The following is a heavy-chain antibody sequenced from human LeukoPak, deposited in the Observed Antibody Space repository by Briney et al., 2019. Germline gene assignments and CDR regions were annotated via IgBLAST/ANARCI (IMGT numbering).Heavy chain of an antibody. CDR2: ISGSGGST. V-gene: IGHV3-23*01. CDR3: AKDHVTIFGVVIIPGYFDY. Sequence: GGSLRLSCAASGFTFSSYAMSWVRQAPGKGLEWVSAISGSGGSTYYADSVKGRFTISRDNSKNTLYLQMNSLRAEDTAVYYCAKDHVTIFGVVIIPGYFDYWGQGTLVTVSS. D-gene: IGHD3-3*01. CDR1: GFTFSSYA. J-gene: IGHJ4*02.